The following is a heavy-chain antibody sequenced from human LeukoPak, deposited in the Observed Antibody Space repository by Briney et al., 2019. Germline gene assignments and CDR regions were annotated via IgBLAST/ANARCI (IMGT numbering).Heavy chain of an antibody. J-gene: IGHJ4*02. V-gene: IGHV1-2*02. Sequence: ASVKVSCKASGYTFTDYYMHWVRLAPGQGLEWMGWINPNSGGTNYAQQFQGRVTMTRDTSISTDYMELSRLRSDDTAVYYCARATQTRLRLGELSPPLGYWGQGTLVTVSS. D-gene: IGHD3-16*02. CDR1: GYTFTDYY. CDR3: ARATQTRLRLGELSPPLGY. CDR2: INPNSGGT.